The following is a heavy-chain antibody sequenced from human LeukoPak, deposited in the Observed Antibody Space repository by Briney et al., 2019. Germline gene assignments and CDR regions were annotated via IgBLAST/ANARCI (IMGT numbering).Heavy chain of an antibody. J-gene: IGHJ4*02. Sequence: GGSLRLSCAASGFTFSSYGMHWVRQAPGKGLEWVAFIRYDGSNKYYADSVKGRFTISRDNSKNTLYLQMNSLRDEDTAVYYCARDRHGDYASEYWGQGTLVTVSS. D-gene: IGHD4-17*01. CDR1: GFTFSSYG. CDR2: IRYDGSNK. V-gene: IGHV3-30*02. CDR3: ARDRHGDYASEY.